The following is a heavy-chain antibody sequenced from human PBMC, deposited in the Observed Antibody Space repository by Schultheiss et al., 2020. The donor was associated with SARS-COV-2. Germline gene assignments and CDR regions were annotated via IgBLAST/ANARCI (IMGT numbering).Heavy chain of an antibody. Sequence: GGSLRLSCAASGFTFSSYGMHWVRQAPGKGLEWVSSISGGADTTHYADSVKGRLTISRDNAKNSLYLQVNSLRAEDMTVYYCANLHEQAYYYDSSGYPYFDYWGQGTLVTVSS. V-gene: IGHV3-NL1*01. CDR3: ANLHEQAYYYDSSGYPYFDY. CDR1: GFTFSSYG. D-gene: IGHD3-22*01. J-gene: IGHJ4*02. CDR2: ISGGADTT.